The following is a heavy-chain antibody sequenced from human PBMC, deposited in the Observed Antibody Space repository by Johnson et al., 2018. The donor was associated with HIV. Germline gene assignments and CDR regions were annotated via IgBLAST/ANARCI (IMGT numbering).Heavy chain of an antibody. V-gene: IGHV3-11*04. CDR1: GFTFSDYY. J-gene: IGHJ3*02. CDR2: ISSSGTIV. Sequence: HVQLVESGGGLVKPGGSLRLSCAASGFTFSDYYMSWIRQAPGKGLEWVSYISSSGTIVYYADSVKGRFTISRDNAKNSLYLQMGSLRAEDMAVYYCARGGLEMATITDAFDIWGQGTMVTVSS. CDR3: ARGGLEMATITDAFDI. D-gene: IGHD5-24*01.